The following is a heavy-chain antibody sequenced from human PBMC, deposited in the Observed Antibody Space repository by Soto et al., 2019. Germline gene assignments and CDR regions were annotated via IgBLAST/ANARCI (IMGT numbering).Heavy chain of an antibody. CDR2: RKPDGSAT. J-gene: IGHJ4*02. V-gene: IGHV3-7*01. CDR1: GFTFGSYW. Sequence: EVQLVESGGGLVQPGGSLRLSCAVSGFTFGSYWMNWVRLIPGKGLEWVAYRKPDGSATYYVDSVKGRFTISRDNAKNSLYLQRNSLRVDDTSVYYCARAGYCGPGCYYYFDYWGQGTLVTVSS. D-gene: IGHD2-21*02. CDR3: ARAGYCGPGCYYYFDY.